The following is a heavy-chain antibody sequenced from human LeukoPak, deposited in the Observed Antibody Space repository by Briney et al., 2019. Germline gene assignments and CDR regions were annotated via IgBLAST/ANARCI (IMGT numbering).Heavy chain of an antibody. V-gene: IGHV1-46*01. CDR3: ARDPLGYCSSTSCYLGSRPSMIDY. CDR2: INPSGGST. CDR1: GYTFTSYY. D-gene: IGHD2-2*01. Sequence: ASVKVSCKASGYTFTSYYMHWVRQAPGQGLEWMGIINPSGGSTSYAQKFQGRVTMTRDTSTSTVCMELSSLRSEDTAVYYCARDPLGYCSSTSCYLGSRPSMIDYWGQGTLVTVSS. J-gene: IGHJ4*02.